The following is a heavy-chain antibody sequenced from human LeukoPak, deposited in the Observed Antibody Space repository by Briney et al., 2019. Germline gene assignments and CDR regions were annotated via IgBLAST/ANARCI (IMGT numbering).Heavy chain of an antibody. Sequence: SETLSLTCTVSGGSISSSSYYWGWIRQPPGKGLEWIGSIYYSGSTYYNPSLKSRVTISVDTSENQFSLKLSSVTAADTAVYYCARKAPYYSDGSGPLGTYYFDYWGQGTLVTVSS. CDR1: GGSISSSSYY. J-gene: IGHJ4*02. CDR3: ARKAPYYSDGSGPLGTYYFDY. D-gene: IGHD3-22*01. CDR2: IYYSGST. V-gene: IGHV4-39*07.